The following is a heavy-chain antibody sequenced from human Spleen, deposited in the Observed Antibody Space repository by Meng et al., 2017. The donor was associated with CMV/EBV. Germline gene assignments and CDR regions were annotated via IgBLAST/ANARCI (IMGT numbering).Heavy chain of an antibody. CDR1: GYTFPSFD. V-gene: IGHV1-8*01. CDR3: AISGGVGTYYYYGMDV. CDR2: MNPNTDNT. Sequence: ASVKVSCKASGYTFPSFDINWVRQATGQGLEWMGWMNPNTDNTAYAQKFQGRVTMTRNTSISTAYMELSSLRSEDTAVYYCAISGGVGTYYYYGMDVWGQGTTVTVSS. D-gene: IGHD6-13*01. J-gene: IGHJ6*02.